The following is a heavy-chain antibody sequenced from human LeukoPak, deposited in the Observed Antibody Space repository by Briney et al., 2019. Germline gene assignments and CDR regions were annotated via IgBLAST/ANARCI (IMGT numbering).Heavy chain of an antibody. Sequence: PSETLSLTCTVSGGSISSGGYYWSWIRQPPGKGLEWIGYIYHSGSTYYNPSLKSRVTISVDRSKNQFSLKLSSVTAADTAVYYCARRVPSSDIVVVVAAAHRVGWFDPWGQGTLVTVSS. J-gene: IGHJ5*02. D-gene: IGHD2-15*01. CDR2: IYHSGST. CDR3: ARRVPSSDIVVVVAAAHRVGWFDP. V-gene: IGHV4-30-2*01. CDR1: GGSISSGGYY.